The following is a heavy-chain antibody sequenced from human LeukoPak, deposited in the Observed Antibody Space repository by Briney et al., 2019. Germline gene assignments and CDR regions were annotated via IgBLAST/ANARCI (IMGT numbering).Heavy chain of an antibody. CDR1: GYTFTDYN. D-gene: IGHD3-22*01. J-gene: IGHJ4*02. CDR2: VDPEDGET. CDR3: ATGDYYDSSGYSSDLDY. V-gene: IGHV1-69-2*01. Sequence: ASVKIFCKVSGYTFTDYNMHWVQQAPGQGLECRGLVDPEDGETIYAEKFQGRVTITADTSTDTAYMELSSLRSEDTAVYYCATGDYYDSSGYSSDLDYWGQGTLVTVSS.